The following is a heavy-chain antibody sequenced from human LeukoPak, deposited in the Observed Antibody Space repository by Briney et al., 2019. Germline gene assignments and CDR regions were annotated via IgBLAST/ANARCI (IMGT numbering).Heavy chain of an antibody. D-gene: IGHD3-10*01. J-gene: IGHJ6*02. Sequence: ASVKVSCKASGYTFTSFGISWVRQAPGQGLEWMGWISAYNGNTNYAQKLQGRVTMTTDTSTSTAYMELRSLRSDDTAVYYCARDPRITMVRGVIRGYYYYGMDVWGQGTTVTVSS. CDR1: GYTFTSFG. CDR2: ISAYNGNT. V-gene: IGHV1-18*01. CDR3: ARDPRITMVRGVIRGYYYYGMDV.